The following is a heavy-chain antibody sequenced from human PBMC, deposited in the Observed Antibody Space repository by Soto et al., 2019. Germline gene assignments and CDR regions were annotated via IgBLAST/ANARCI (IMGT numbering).Heavy chain of an antibody. CDR3: ARSPTSYYYYMDV. CDR2: IYYSGST. Sequence: PSETLSLTCTVSGGSISSYYWSWIRQPPVKGLEWIGYIYYSGSTNCNPSLKSRVTISVDTSKNQFSLKLSSVTAADTAVYYCARSPTSYYYYMDVWGKGTTVTVSS. V-gene: IGHV4-59*08. CDR1: GGSISSYY. D-gene: IGHD2-2*01. J-gene: IGHJ6*03.